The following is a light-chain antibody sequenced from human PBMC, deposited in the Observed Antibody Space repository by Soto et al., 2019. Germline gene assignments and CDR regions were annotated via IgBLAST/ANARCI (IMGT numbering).Light chain of an antibody. CDR3: QQTYSTPRT. J-gene: IGKJ1*01. Sequence: DIQMTQSPSSLSASVGERVTITCRASQSISNFLNWYQQKVGEAPKLLIYGASNLQSGAPSRFSGGGSGTDFTLTISSLQPDDFAVYYCQQTYSTPRTFGPGTEVETK. CDR2: GAS. CDR1: QSISNF. V-gene: IGKV1-39*01.